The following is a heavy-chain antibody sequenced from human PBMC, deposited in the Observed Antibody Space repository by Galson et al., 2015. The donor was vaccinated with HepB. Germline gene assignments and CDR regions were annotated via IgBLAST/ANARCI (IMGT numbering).Heavy chain of an antibody. CDR1: GYSFTSYW. CDR2: IYPGDSDT. V-gene: IGHV5-51*03. Sequence: QSGAEVKKPGESLKISCKGSGYSFTSYWIGWVRQMPGKGLEWMGIIYPGDSDTRYSPSFQGQVTISADKSISTAYLQWSSLKASDTAMYYCARRFPLGYCSSTSCHQNAFDIWGQGTMVTVSS. D-gene: IGHD2-2*01. J-gene: IGHJ3*02. CDR3: ARRFPLGYCSSTSCHQNAFDI.